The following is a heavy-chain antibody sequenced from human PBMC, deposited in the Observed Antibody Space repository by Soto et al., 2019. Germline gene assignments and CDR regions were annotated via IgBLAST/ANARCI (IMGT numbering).Heavy chain of an antibody. CDR1: GFSFSSYE. V-gene: IGHV3-48*03. CDR3: AGLEVAIYGGFFDY. Sequence: GGSLRLSCAASGFSFSSYELNWFRQAPGKGLEWVSYISGSGSTIYYADSVKGRFTISRDNAKNSLYLQMNSLRAEDTAVYYCAGLEVAIYGGFFDYWGQGTLVTVSS. D-gene: IGHD3-16*01. CDR2: ISGSGSTI. J-gene: IGHJ4*02.